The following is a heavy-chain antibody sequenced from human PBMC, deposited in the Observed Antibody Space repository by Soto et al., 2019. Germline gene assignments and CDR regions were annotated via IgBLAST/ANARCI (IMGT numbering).Heavy chain of an antibody. J-gene: IGHJ5*02. D-gene: IGHD3-10*01. CDR3: ARAYYRARFDP. Sequence: SETLSLTCTVSGGSVSSGSYYWSWIRQPPGKGLEWIGYIYYSGSTNYHPSLKSRVTISVDTSKNQFSLKLSSVTATDTAVYYCARAYYRARFDPWGQGTLVTVSS. CDR1: GGSVSSGSYY. CDR2: IYYSGST. V-gene: IGHV4-61*01.